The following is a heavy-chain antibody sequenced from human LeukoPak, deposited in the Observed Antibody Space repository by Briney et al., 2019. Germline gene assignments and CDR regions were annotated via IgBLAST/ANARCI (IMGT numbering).Heavy chain of an antibody. CDR2: IIPIFGTA. CDR1: GGIFSSYA. V-gene: IGHV1-69*05. D-gene: IGHD3-22*01. CDR3: ARDRPSYYYDSSGYYYPFDY. Sequence: ASVKVSCKASGGIFSSYAISWVRQAPGQGLEWMGGIIPIFGTANYAQKFQGRVTMTTDTSTSTAYMELRSLRSDDTAVYYCARDRPSYYYDSSGYYYPFDYWGQGTLVTVSS. J-gene: IGHJ4*02.